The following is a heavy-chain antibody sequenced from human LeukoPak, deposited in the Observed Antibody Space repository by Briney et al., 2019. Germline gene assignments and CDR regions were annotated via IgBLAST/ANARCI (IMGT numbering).Heavy chain of an antibody. CDR3: ATLPSAAIPGYYYYYYMDV. D-gene: IGHD2-2*02. CDR1: GYTLTELS. Sequence: ASVKVFCKVSGYTLTELSMHWVRQAPGKGLEWMGGFDPEDGETIYAQKFQGRVTMTEDTSTDTAYMELSSLRSEDTAVYYCATLPSAAIPGYYYYYYMDVWGKGTTVTVSS. V-gene: IGHV1-24*01. J-gene: IGHJ6*03. CDR2: FDPEDGET.